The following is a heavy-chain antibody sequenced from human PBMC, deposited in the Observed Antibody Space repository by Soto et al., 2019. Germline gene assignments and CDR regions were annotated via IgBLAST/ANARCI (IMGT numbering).Heavy chain of an antibody. J-gene: IGHJ4*02. CDR1: GGTFSSYT. V-gene: IGHV1-69*01. Sequence: QVQLVQSGAEVKKPGSSVKVSCKASGGTFSSYTIIWVRQAPGQGLEWMGGIIPEFDATNSAQKFKGRVTINAAESTTTAQMELSSLRFEDTAVYCSARKEFDWLSGVETGKDYWGQGTLVTVSS. CDR3: ARKEFDWLSGVETGKDY. CDR2: IIPEFDAT. D-gene: IGHD3-9*01.